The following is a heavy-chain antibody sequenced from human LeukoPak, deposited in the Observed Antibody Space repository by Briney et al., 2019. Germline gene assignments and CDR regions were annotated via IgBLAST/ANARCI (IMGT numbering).Heavy chain of an antibody. J-gene: IGHJ3*02. CDR2: IIPIFGTA. V-gene: IGHV1-69*13. D-gene: IGHD3-3*01. CDR3: ARRFLEWSDDAFDI. CDR1: GYTFTSYG. Sequence: GASVKVSCKASGYTFTSYGISWVRQAPGQGLEWMGGIIPIFGTANYAQKFQGRVTITADESTSTAYMELSSLRSEDTAVYYCARRFLEWSDDAFDIWGQGTMVTVSS.